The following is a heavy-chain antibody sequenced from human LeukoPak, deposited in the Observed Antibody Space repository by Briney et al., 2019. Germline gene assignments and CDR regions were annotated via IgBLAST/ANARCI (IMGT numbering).Heavy chain of an antibody. Sequence: GGSLRLSCAASGFTFSSSAMSWVRQVPGKGLEWVSAISSNGGYTYYADSVQGRFTISRDNSKSTLCLQMNSLRAEDTAVYYCAKQLGYCSDGSCYFPYWGQGTLVTVSS. CDR3: AKQLGYCSDGSCYFPY. D-gene: IGHD2-15*01. V-gene: IGHV3-23*01. CDR2: ISSNGGYT. J-gene: IGHJ4*02. CDR1: GFTFSSSA.